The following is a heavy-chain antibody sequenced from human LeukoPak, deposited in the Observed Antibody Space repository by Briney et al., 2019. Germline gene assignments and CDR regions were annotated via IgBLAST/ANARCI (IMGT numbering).Heavy chain of an antibody. CDR2: IYYSGST. V-gene: IGHV4-59*01. Sequence: SETLSLTCTVSGGSISGYYWSWIRQPPGKRLELIGYIYYSGSTTYNPSLKSRVTISEDTTKNQFSLKLSSVTAADTAVYFCARSGPYNNYYGMDVWGQGTTVTVSS. J-gene: IGHJ6*02. D-gene: IGHD3-10*01. CDR1: GGSISGYY. CDR3: ARSGPYNNYYGMDV.